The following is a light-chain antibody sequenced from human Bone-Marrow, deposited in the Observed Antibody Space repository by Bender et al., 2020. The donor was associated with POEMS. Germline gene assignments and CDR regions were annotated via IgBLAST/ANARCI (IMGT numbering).Light chain of an antibody. V-gene: IGLV1-40*01. Sequence: QSVLTQPPSVSGAPGQRVTISCTGSSSNIGAGYDVNWYQHIPGTAPKLLIYGYNNRPSGVPDRFSVSKSGTSASLAITGLQAEDEGDYYCQSYDNSLGGWVFGGGTKLTVL. CDR3: QSYDNSLGGWV. J-gene: IGLJ3*02. CDR2: GYN. CDR1: SSNIGAGYD.